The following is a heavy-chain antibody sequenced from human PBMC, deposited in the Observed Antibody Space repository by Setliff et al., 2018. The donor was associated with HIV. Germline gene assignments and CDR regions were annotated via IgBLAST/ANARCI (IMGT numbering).Heavy chain of an antibody. CDR1: GFTFSSHA. Sequence: GGSLRLSCAASGFTFSSHAMSWVRQAPGTGLEWLSGISANGISTYYADSVKGRLTISRDNAKNALYLFMHSLRAEDTAVYSSAPRSGLVGTTPAAVDHWGQETLVTVTA. CDR3: APRSGLVGTTPAAVDH. CDR2: ISANGIST. J-gene: IGHJ4*02. D-gene: IGHD1-26*01. V-gene: IGHV3-23*01.